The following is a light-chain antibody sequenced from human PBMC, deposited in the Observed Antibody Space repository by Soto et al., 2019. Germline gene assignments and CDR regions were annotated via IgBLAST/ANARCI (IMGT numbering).Light chain of an antibody. J-gene: IGKJ4*01. CDR2: GSS. CDR3: QQYGSEPLT. V-gene: IGKV3-20*01. Sequence: EIVLTQSPGTLSLSPGQRATLSCRASQNIRSNYVAWYQQKPGQAPRLLIFGSSSTATGIPDRFSASGSGTDFSLTISRLEPEDFGVYYCQQYGSEPLTFGGGTKVEI. CDR1: QNIRSNY.